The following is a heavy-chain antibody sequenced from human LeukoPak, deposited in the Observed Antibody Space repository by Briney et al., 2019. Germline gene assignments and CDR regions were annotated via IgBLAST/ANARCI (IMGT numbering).Heavy chain of an antibody. V-gene: IGHV1-69*05. Sequence: SVKVSCKASGGTFSSYAISWVRPAAGQGLEWMGRIIPIFGTANYAQKFEGRVTITTDESTSTAYMELSSLRSEDTAVYYCARGYSGYDWRYYFDYWGQGTLVTVSS. CDR1: GGTFSSYA. D-gene: IGHD5-12*01. CDR2: IIPIFGTA. CDR3: ARGYSGYDWRYYFDY. J-gene: IGHJ4*02.